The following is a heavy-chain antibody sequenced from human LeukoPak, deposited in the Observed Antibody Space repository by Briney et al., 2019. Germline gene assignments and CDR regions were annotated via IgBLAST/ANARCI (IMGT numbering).Heavy chain of an antibody. V-gene: IGHV3-30-3*01. Sequence: GGSLRLSCAASGFTFSSYAMHWVRQAPGKGLEWVALISYDGSNKYYADSVKGRFTFSRDNSKNTLYLQMNSLRAEDTAVYYCSDSSGYYLFDSWGQGTLVTVSS. J-gene: IGHJ4*02. CDR2: ISYDGSNK. CDR3: SDSSGYYLFDS. D-gene: IGHD3-22*01. CDR1: GFTFSSYA.